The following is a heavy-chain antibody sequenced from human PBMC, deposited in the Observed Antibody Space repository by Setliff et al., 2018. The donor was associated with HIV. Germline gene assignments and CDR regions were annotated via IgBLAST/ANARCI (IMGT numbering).Heavy chain of an antibody. CDR3: ARGASMIFGVVIPFSFYYYMDV. Sequence: PSETLSLTCAVSGYSIRSGYYWGWIRQPPGKGLEWIGNIYHSGNTFHNPSLKSRVTISEDTSKNQFSLKLSSVTAADTAVYYCARGASMIFGVVIPFSFYYYMDVWGKGTTVTVSS. CDR2: IYHSGNT. D-gene: IGHD3-3*01. J-gene: IGHJ6*03. CDR1: GYSIRSGYY. V-gene: IGHV4-38-2*01.